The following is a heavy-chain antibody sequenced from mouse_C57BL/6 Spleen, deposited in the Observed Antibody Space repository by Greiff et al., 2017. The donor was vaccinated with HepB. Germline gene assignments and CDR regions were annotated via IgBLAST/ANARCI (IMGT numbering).Heavy chain of an antibody. J-gene: IGHJ2*01. CDR3: ARAGFITTVVAPFDY. Sequence: QVQLKESGAELARPGASVKLSCKASGYTFTSYGISWVKQRTGQGLEWIGEIYPRSGNTYYNEKFKGKATLTADKSSSTAYMELRSLTSEDSAVYFCARAGFITTVVAPFDYWGQGTTLTVSS. V-gene: IGHV1-81*01. CDR1: GYTFTSYG. CDR2: IYPRSGNT. D-gene: IGHD1-1*01.